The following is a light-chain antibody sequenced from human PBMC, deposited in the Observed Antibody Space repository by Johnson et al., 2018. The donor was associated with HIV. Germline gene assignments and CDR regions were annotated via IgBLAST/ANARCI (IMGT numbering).Light chain of an antibody. V-gene: IGLV1-51*02. CDR2: DND. CDR1: SSNFGNDY. J-gene: IGLJ1*01. CDR3: GTWDACRSVNV. Sequence: QSVLTQPPSVSAAPGQKVTISCSTNSSNFGNDYVSWYQQLPGTAPKLLIYDNDRRPSGVPDRFSGSKSGTSATLDITGLQSGDTADDYCGTWDACRSVNVFGRGTKVTFL.